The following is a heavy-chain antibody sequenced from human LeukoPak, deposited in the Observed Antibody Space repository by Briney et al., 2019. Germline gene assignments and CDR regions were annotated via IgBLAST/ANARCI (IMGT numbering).Heavy chain of an antibody. J-gene: IGHJ4*02. CDR1: GFTFSSYG. V-gene: IGHV3-30*18. Sequence: GGSLRLSYAASGFTFSSYGMHWVRQAPGKGLEWVAVISYDGSNKYYADSVKGRFTISRDNSKNTLYLQMNSLRAEDTAVYYCAKDRRLGYCSGGSCYLDYWGQGTLVTVSS. CDR3: AKDRRLGYCSGGSCYLDY. CDR2: ISYDGSNK. D-gene: IGHD2-15*01.